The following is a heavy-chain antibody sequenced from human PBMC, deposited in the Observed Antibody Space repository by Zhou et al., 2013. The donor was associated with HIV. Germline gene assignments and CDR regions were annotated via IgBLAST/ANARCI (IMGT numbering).Heavy chain of an antibody. D-gene: IGHD3-10*01. CDR3: ARRRGGVPASGRLYYSGRR. CDR1: GDSFSRHA. Sequence: QVQLVQSGAEVKKPGSSAKVSCKASGDSFSRHAITWVRQARGQGLEWVGGIIPIFGTSTYAQKFQGRVSITTDESTTTAYMELNRLTSEDTAVYYCARRRGGVPASGRLYYSGRRGARGPRSPSP. J-gene: IGHJ6*03. V-gene: IGHV1-69*05. CDR2: IIPIFGTS.